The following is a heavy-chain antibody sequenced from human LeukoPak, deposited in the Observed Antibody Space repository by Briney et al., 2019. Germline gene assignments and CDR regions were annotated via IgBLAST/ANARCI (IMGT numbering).Heavy chain of an antibody. Sequence: GGSLRLSCAASGFTFRSYWMHWVRQAPGKGLVWVSRINSDGSSTGDADSVKGRFTISRDNAKNTLYLQMNSLRAEDTAVYYCARVGPYCSGGSCYDYWGQGTLVTVSS. D-gene: IGHD2-15*01. CDR3: ARVGPYCSGGSCYDY. CDR1: GFTFRSYW. J-gene: IGHJ4*02. V-gene: IGHV3-74*01. CDR2: INSDGSST.